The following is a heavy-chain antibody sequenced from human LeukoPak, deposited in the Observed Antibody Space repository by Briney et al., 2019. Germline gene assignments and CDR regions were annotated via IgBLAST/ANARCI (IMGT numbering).Heavy chain of an antibody. J-gene: IGHJ3*02. CDR1: GFTFSSYA. CDR2: ISYDGSNK. CDR3: ARGTGAFDI. V-gene: IGHV3-30-3*01. Sequence: GGSLRLSCAASGFTFSSYAMHWVRQAPGKGLEWVAVISYDGSNKYYADSVKGRFTISRDNSKNTLYLQMNSLRAEDTAVYYCARGTGAFDIWGQGTKVTVSS. D-gene: IGHD1-1*01.